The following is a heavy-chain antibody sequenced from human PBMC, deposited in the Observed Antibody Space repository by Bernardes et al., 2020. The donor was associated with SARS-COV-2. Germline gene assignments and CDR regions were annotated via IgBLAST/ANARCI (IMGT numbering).Heavy chain of an antibody. CDR2: MNPNSGNT. Sequence: ASVEVSCKASGYTFTSYDINWVRQATGQGLEWMGWMNPNSGNTGFAQKFQGRVTMTWSTSISTAYMELSSLRSEDTAVYYCARADFSGWDPDYGLDVWGQGTTVTVSS. D-gene: IGHD6-19*01. V-gene: IGHV1-8*01. CDR3: ARADFSGWDPDYGLDV. J-gene: IGHJ6*02. CDR1: GYTFTSYD.